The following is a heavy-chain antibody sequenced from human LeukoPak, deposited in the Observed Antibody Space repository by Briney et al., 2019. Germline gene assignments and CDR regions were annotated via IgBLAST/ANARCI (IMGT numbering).Heavy chain of an antibody. J-gene: IGHJ4*02. CDR2: IHSGGTT. CDR3: ARERRYCSGDNCYSGLDY. V-gene: IGHV3-53*01. CDR1: GFTVSSNY. D-gene: IGHD2-15*01. Sequence: GGSLRLSCAVSGFTVSSNYMSWVRQAPGNGLEWVSLIHSGGTTDYADSVKDRFSISRDYSKNTVNLQINSLRAEDTAVYYCARERRYCSGDNCYSGLDYWGQGTQVTVSS.